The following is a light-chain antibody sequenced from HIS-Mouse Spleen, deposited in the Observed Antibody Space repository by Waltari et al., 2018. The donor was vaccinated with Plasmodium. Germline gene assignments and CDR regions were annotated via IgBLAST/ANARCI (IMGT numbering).Light chain of an antibody. V-gene: IGKV3-15*01. J-gene: IGKJ3*01. CDR3: QQYKNWSFT. CDR2: GTS. Sequence: EIVMTQSPATLSVSPGARATLSCRASQSVSSNLAWYQQKPGQASRLIIYGTSTRATGIPARFSGSGSGKEFTLTISSLQSEDFAVYYCQQYKNWSFTFGPGTKVDIK. CDR1: QSVSSN.